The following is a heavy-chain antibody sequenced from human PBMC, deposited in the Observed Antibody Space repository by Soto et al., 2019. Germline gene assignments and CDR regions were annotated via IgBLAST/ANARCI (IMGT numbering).Heavy chain of an antibody. CDR3: ARDVPGYGWFDP. Sequence: QVQLVQSGAEVKKPGSSVKVSCKASGGTFSSYTISWVRQAPGQGLEWMGRIIPILGIANYAQKFQGRVTLTADNSTSTAYMELSSLRSEDTAVYYCARDVPGYGWFDPWGQGTLVTVSS. CDR1: GGTFSSYT. J-gene: IGHJ5*02. V-gene: IGHV1-69*08. CDR2: IIPILGIA. D-gene: IGHD1-1*01.